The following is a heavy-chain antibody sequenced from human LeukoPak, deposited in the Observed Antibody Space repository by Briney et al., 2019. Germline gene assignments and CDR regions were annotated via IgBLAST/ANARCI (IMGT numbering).Heavy chain of an antibody. V-gene: IGHV4-39*01. CDR3: ATSPRYDSSGYYLR. CDR2: IYYSGST. J-gene: IGHJ4*02. Sequence: PSETLSLTCTVSGGSISSSSYYWGWIRQPPGKGLEWIGSIYYSGSTYYNPSLKSRVTISVDTSKNQFSLKLSSVTAADTAVYYCATSPRYDSSGYYLRWGQGTLVTVSS. D-gene: IGHD3-22*01. CDR1: GGSISSSSYY.